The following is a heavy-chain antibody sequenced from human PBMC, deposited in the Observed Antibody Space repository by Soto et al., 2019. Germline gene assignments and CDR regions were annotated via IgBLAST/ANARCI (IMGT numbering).Heavy chain of an antibody. CDR3: AKDAIANDGIWLMDS. V-gene: IGHV3-23*01. CDR2: LLRPGRST. J-gene: IGHJ5*02. CDR1: GFMFSDYA. Sequence: LRLSCAASGFMFSDYAMTWARQAPGKELEWVSGLLRPGRSTYYADSVKGRFTISGDTSANTVYLQMDSLRAEDTAVYYCAKDAIANDGIWLMDSWGQGTVVTVSS. D-gene: IGHD3-16*01.